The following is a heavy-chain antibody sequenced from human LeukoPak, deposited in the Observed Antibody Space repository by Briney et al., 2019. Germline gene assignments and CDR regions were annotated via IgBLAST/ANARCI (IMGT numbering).Heavy chain of an antibody. Sequence: GGSLRLSCAASGFTFSSYSMNWVRQAPGKGLEWVSYMSSSSSTIYYADSVKGRFTISRDNAKNSLYLQMTSLRAEDTAVYYCAREGGSFSNYFDYWGQGTLVTVSS. CDR3: AREGGSFSNYFDY. D-gene: IGHD1-26*01. V-gene: IGHV3-48*01. J-gene: IGHJ4*02. CDR1: GFTFSSYS. CDR2: MSSSSSTI.